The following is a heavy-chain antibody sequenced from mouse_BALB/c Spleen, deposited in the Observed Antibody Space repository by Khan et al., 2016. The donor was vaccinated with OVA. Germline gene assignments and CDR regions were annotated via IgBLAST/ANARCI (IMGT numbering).Heavy chain of an antibody. CDR1: GYSFTAYY. V-gene: IGHV1-18*01. Sequence: VQLKQSGPDLVKPGASVKISCKASGYSFTAYYMHWVKESHGKTLECIGRVNPSNGGTTYNQKFRGKAILTVDKSSSTAYMELRSLKSEDAAVYYCVRWYEFFPYWGQGTLVTFSA. CDR3: VRWYEFFPY. CDR2: VNPSNGGT. J-gene: IGHJ3*01. D-gene: IGHD2-14*01.